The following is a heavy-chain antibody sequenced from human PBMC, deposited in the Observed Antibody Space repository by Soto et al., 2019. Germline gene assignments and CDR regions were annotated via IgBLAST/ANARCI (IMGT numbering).Heavy chain of an antibody. D-gene: IGHD3-10*01. Sequence: GGSLRLSCAASGFTVSSNYMSWVRQAPGKGLEWVSVIYSGGSTYYADSVKGRFTISRHNSKNTLYLQMNSLRAEDTAVYYCARDTRFGRHFGGDVWGKGTTVTVSS. CDR1: GFTVSSNY. CDR3: ARDTRFGRHFGGDV. V-gene: IGHV3-53*04. J-gene: IGHJ6*04. CDR2: IYSGGST.